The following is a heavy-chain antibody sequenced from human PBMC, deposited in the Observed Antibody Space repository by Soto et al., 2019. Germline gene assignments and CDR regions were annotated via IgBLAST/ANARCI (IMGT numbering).Heavy chain of an antibody. CDR2: ISSSGSTI. CDR1: GFTFSDYY. CDR3: ARDITAMVVFDY. J-gene: IGHJ4*02. V-gene: IGHV3-11*01. D-gene: IGHD5-18*01. Sequence: VGSLRLSCAASGFTFSDYYMSWIRQAPGKGLEWVSYISSSGSTIYYADSVKGRFTISRDNAKNSLYLQMNSLRAEDTAVYYCARDITAMVVFDYWGQGNLVTVSS.